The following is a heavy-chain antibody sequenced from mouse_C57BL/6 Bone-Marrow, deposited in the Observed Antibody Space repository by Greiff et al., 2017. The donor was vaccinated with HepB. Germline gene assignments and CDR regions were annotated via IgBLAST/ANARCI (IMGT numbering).Heavy chain of an antibody. Sequence: EVQLVESGEGLVKPGGSLKLSCAASGFTFSSYAMSWVRQSPEKRLEWVGYISSGGDYIYYADTVKGRFTISRDNARTTLYLQMSRLKSEDTAMFYCTRVYYDYHFDYWGQGTTLTVSS. D-gene: IGHD2-4*01. CDR2: ISSGGDYI. V-gene: IGHV5-9-1*02. J-gene: IGHJ2*01. CDR1: GFTFSSYA. CDR3: TRVYYDYHFDY.